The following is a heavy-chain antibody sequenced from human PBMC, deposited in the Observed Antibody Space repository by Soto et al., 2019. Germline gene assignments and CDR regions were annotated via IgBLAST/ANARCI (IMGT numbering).Heavy chain of an antibody. V-gene: IGHV3-30*18. CDR3: AKGPYGMDV. J-gene: IGHJ6*02. Sequence: ESGGGVVQPGRSLRLSCAASGFTFSSYGMHWVRQAPGKGLEWVAVISYDGSNKYYADSVKGRFTISRDNSKNTLYLQMNSLRAEDTAVYYCAKGPYGMDVWGQGTTVTVSS. CDR2: ISYDGSNK. CDR1: GFTFSSYG.